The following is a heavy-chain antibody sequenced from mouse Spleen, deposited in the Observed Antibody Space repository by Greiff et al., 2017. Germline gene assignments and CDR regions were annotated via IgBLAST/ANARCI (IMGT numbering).Heavy chain of an antibody. CDR1: GYTFTSYW. V-gene: IGHV1-74*01. Sequence: QVQLQQPGAELVKPGASVKVSCKASGYTFTSYWMHWVKQRPGQGLEWIGRIHPSDSDTNYNQKFKGKATLTVDKSSSTAYMQLSSLTSEDSAVYYCAIPRSSYGRLAYWGQGTLVTVSA. CDR3: AIPRSSYGRLAY. CDR2: IHPSDSDT. J-gene: IGHJ3*01. D-gene: IGHD1-1*01.